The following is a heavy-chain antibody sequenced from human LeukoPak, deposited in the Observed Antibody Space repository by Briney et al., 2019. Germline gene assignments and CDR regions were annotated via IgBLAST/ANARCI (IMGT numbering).Heavy chain of an antibody. V-gene: IGHV3-7*03. CDR3: AREGASSSFGY. Sequence: GGSLRLSCAASGFTFSSYWMSWVRQAPGKGLEWVANIKQDGSEKYYVDSVKGRFTISRDNAKNSLYLQMDSLRAEDTAVYYCAREGASSSFGYWGQGTLVTVSS. J-gene: IGHJ4*02. CDR2: IKQDGSEK. CDR1: GFTFSSYW. D-gene: IGHD6-13*01.